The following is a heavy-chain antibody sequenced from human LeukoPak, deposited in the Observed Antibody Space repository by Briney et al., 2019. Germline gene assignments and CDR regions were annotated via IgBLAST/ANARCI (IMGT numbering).Heavy chain of an antibody. CDR3: ARRYDFWGGYYT. CDR1: GGSFSGYY. J-gene: IGHJ4*02. V-gene: IGHV4-34*01. Sequence: SETLSLTCAVYGGSFSGYYWSWIRQPPGKGLEWIGEINHSGSTNYNPSLKSRVTISVDTSKNQFSLKLSSVTAADTAVYYCARRYDFWGGYYTWGQGTLVTVSS. CDR2: INHSGST. D-gene: IGHD3-3*01.